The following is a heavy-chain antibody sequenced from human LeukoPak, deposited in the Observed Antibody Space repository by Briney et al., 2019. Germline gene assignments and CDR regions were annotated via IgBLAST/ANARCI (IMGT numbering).Heavy chain of an antibody. J-gene: IGHJ4*02. Sequence: PGVSLRLSCAASGFSLSDHYMTWIRQAPGQGLEWVLYINNSGTTIYYEDSVKGRFTFSRDNAKNSLYLQMNSLRAEDTAVYYCARGNWGLDSWGQGTLVTVFS. D-gene: IGHD7-27*01. CDR2: INNSGTTI. V-gene: IGHV3-11*04. CDR1: GFSLSDHY. CDR3: ARGNWGLDS.